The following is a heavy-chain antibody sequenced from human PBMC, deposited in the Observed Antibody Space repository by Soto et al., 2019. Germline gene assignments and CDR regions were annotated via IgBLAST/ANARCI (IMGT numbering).Heavy chain of an antibody. D-gene: IGHD5-18*01. CDR1: GFTFSSYG. CDR3: ARDMVDTAMAGGMDV. CDR2: LWYDGSNK. J-gene: IGHJ6*02. Sequence: QVQLVESGGGVVQPGRSLRLSCAASGFTFSSYGMHWVRQAPGKGLEWVAVLWYDGSNKYYADSVKGRFTISRDNSKNTLYLQMNSLRAEDTAVYYCARDMVDTAMAGGMDVWGQGTTVTVSS. V-gene: IGHV3-33*01.